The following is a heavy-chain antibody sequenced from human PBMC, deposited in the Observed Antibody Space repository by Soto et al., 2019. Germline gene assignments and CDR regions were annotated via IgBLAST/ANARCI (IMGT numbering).Heavy chain of an antibody. J-gene: IGHJ4*02. Sequence: QLQLQESGPGLVKPSETLSVTCTVSGDSITNNNYHWGWTRQPPGKGLEWIGTVYSNGNTYYNPSLKSRLAISVDTSKNQFSLSLISVTAADTAVYFCASLNNGRPGDSWGQGTLVTVSS. V-gene: IGHV4-39*01. CDR1: GDSITNNNYH. D-gene: IGHD2-8*01. CDR2: VYSNGNT. CDR3: ASLNNGRPGDS.